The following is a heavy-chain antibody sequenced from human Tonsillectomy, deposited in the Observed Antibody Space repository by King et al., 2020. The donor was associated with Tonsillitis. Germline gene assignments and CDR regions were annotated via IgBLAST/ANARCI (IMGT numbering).Heavy chain of an antibody. CDR1: GFTFNSYW. CDR2: QKQNGRDK. D-gene: IGHD3-16*01. Sequence: VQLVESGGGLVQPGGSLRLPGTASGFTFNSYWMPWVSRAQGRGLEWVANQKQNGRDKYYVESVKGRSTIYRDNAKNSLYLQMNSLRAEATAVYYCARVGGVFRGVMDYYYYGMDVWGQGTTVTVSS. J-gene: IGHJ6*02. CDR3: ARVGGVFRGVMDYYYYGMDV. V-gene: IGHV3-7*03.